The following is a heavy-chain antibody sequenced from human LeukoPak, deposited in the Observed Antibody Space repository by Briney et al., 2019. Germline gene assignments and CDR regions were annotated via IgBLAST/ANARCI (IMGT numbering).Heavy chain of an antibody. CDR1: GFTFSSYE. D-gene: IGHD3-10*02. CDR2: ISSSGSTI. CDR3: AELGITMIGGV. Sequence: PGGSLSLSCAAAGFTFSSYEMNWVRQAPGKGLEWVSYISSSGSTIYYADSVKGRFTISRDNTKNSLYLQMNSLRADDTAVYYCAELGITMIGGVWGKGTTVTISS. V-gene: IGHV3-48*03. J-gene: IGHJ6*03.